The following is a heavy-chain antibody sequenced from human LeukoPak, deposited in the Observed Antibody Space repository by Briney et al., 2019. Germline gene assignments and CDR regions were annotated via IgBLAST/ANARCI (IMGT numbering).Heavy chain of an antibody. CDR1: GFTFSDYA. CDR2: ISDSGSKT. D-gene: IGHD3-10*01. J-gene: IGHJ4*02. V-gene: IGHV3-23*01. Sequence: GASLRLSCAASGFTFSDYAMTWVRLAPGKGLEWVSGISDSGSKTYYADSVQGRFTISRDNSKNSLFLQMNSLRAEDTAVYYCGKEEFGELVIGYWGQGILVTVTS. CDR3: GKEEFGELVIGY.